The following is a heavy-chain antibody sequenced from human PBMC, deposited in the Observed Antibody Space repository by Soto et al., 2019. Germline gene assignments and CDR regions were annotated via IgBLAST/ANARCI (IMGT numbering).Heavy chain of an antibody. D-gene: IGHD3-16*02. V-gene: IGHV3-33*01. CDR3: ARDRHDYVWGSYRPWYYFDY. J-gene: IGHJ4*02. CDR1: GFTFSSYG. CDR2: IWYDGSNK. Sequence: GGSLRLSCAASGFTFSSYGMHWVRQAPGKWLEWVAVIWYDGSNKYYADSVKGRFTISRDNSKNTLYLQMNSLRAEDTAVYYCARDRHDYVWGSYRPWYYFDYWGQGTLVTVSS.